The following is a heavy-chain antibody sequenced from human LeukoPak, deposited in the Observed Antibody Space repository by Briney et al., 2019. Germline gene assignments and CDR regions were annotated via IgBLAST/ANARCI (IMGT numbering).Heavy chain of an antibody. CDR2: INPNSGGT. V-gene: IGHV1-2*06. Sequence: ASVKVSCKASGYTFTGYYMHWVRQAPGPGLEWMGRINPNSGGTNYAQKFQGRVTMTRDTSISTAYMELSRLRSDDTAVYYCARVPKPGLGYCTNGVCHPGDYWGQGTLVTVSS. CDR1: GYTFTGYY. CDR3: ARVPKPGLGYCTNGVCHPGDY. J-gene: IGHJ4*02. D-gene: IGHD2-8*01.